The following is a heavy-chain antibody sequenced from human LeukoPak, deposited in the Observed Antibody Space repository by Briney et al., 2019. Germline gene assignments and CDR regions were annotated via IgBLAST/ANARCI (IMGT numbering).Heavy chain of an antibody. CDR1: GYTFTSYY. CDR2: INPSGGST. D-gene: IGHD3-9*01. V-gene: IGHV1-46*01. Sequence: ASVKVSCKASGYTFTSYYMHWVRQAPGQGLEWMGIINPSGGSTSYAQKFQGRVTMTRDVSTSTVYMELSSLRSEDTAVYYCARDRHYDILTGYYDYWGQGTLVTVSS. J-gene: IGHJ4*02. CDR3: ARDRHYDILTGYYDY.